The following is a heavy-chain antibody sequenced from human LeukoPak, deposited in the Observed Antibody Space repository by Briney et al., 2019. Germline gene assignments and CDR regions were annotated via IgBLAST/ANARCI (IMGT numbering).Heavy chain of an antibody. D-gene: IGHD1-14*01. V-gene: IGHV3-30*04. J-gene: IGHJ4*02. CDR3: ASRIYFDY. CDR1: GFTFSSYA. Sequence: GRSLRLSCAASGFTFSSYAMQWVRQAPGKGLEWVAVISYDGSNKYYADYVKGRFTISRDHSKNPLYLQMTSLSAEHTVVFCCASRIYFDYRGQGTMATDS. CDR2: ISYDGSNK.